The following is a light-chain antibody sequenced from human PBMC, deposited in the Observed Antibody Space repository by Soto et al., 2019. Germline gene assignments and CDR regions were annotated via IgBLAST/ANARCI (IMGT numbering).Light chain of an antibody. CDR1: QDITTY. V-gene: IGKV1-39*01. CDR3: QQTYRTPLT. CDR2: AAS. J-gene: IGKJ4*01. Sequence: EIQMTQAPSSLSASVGDRLTITCLASQDITTYLNWFQQKPGKAPELLIYAASNLQSAVPSRFSGSGSGTDFTLTISSLQPEDFATYYCQQTYRTPLTFGGGTKVDIK.